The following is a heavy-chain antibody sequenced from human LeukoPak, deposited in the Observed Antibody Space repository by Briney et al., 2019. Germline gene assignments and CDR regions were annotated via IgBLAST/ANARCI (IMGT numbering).Heavy chain of an antibody. CDR3: ARHRGASSSDAFDI. Sequence: GESLQISCKGSGYGFTSYWIGWVRPMPGKGMEWMGIIYPGDSDTRYSPSFQGQVTISADKSISTAYLQWSSLKASDTAMYYCARHRGASSSDAFDIWGQGTMVTVSS. CDR2: IYPGDSDT. J-gene: IGHJ3*02. V-gene: IGHV5-51*01. D-gene: IGHD6-6*01. CDR1: GYGFTSYW.